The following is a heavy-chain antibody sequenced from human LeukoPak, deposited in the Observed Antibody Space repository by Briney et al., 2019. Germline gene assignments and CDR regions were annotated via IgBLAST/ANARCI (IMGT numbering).Heavy chain of an antibody. CDR2: IKQDGSRK. V-gene: IGHV3-7*01. CDR3: ASATYSGYGGYYYYYGMDV. Sequence: GGSLRLSCAASGVTFSSSWMSWVRQAPGKGLEWVANIKQDGSRKLYVDSVQGRFTISRDNAKNSLYLQMNSLRAEDTAVYYCASATYSGYGGYYYYYGMDVWGQGTTVTVSS. CDR1: GVTFSSSW. D-gene: IGHD5-12*01. J-gene: IGHJ6*02.